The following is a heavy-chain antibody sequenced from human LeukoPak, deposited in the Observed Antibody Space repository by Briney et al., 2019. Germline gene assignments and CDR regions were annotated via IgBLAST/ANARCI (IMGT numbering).Heavy chain of an antibody. D-gene: IGHD2-2*03. CDR1: GGSISSYY. J-gene: IGHJ3*02. CDR3: ARVDIVVVPAAITSSRLLGAAFDI. V-gene: IGHV4-59*01. Sequence: PSETLSLTCTVSGGSISSYYWSWIRQPPGKGLEWIGYIYYSGSTNYNPSLKSRVTISVDTSKNQFSLKLSSVTAADTAVYYCARVDIVVVPAAITSSRLLGAAFDIWGQGTMVTVSS. CDR2: IYYSGST.